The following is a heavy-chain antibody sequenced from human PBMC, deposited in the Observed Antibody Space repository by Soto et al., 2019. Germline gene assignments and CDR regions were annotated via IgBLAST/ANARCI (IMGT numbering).Heavy chain of an antibody. Sequence: GEPLKISCKGSGYSFTSYWISRVRQMPGKGLEWMGRIDPSDSYTNYSPSFQGHVTISADKSISTAYLQWSSLKASDTAMYYCARHYSSSTVFDYWGQGTLVTVSS. J-gene: IGHJ4*02. D-gene: IGHD6-6*01. V-gene: IGHV5-10-1*01. CDR2: IDPSDSYT. CDR1: GYSFTSYW. CDR3: ARHYSSSTVFDY.